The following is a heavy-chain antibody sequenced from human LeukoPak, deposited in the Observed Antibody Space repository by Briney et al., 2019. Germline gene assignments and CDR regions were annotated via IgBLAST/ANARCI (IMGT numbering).Heavy chain of an antibody. J-gene: IGHJ6*02. CDR2: IWYDGSSK. CDR3: ARALNYYYYGMDV. Sequence: PGGSLRLSCAASGFTFSSSVMHWVRQAPGKGLEWVAVIWYDGSSKYFADSVKGRFTISRDNSKNTLYLQMNSLRAEDTAVYFCARALNYYYYGMDVWGQGTTVTVSS. CDR1: GFTFSSSV. V-gene: IGHV3-33*01.